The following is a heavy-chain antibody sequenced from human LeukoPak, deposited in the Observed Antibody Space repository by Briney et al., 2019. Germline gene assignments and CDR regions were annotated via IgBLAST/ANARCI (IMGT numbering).Heavy chain of an antibody. V-gene: IGHV3-7*01. CDR2: IKQDGSEK. CDR1: GFTFSSYW. J-gene: IGHJ4*02. D-gene: IGHD5-18*01. Sequence: PGGSLRLSCAASGFTFSSYWMSLVRQAPGKGLEWVANIKQDGSEKYYVDSVKGRFTISRDNAKNSLYLQMNSLRAEDTAVYYCAREDTAMPFDYWGQGTLVTVSS. CDR3: AREDTAMPFDY.